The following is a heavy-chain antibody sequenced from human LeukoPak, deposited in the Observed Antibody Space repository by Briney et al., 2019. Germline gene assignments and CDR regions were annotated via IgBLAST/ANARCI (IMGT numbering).Heavy chain of an antibody. CDR1: GRSFSGYY. J-gene: IGHJ4*02. CDR2: INDSGST. CDR3: ARDRPGGSSLDY. D-gene: IGHD6-13*01. V-gene: IGHV4-34*01. Sequence: SETLSLTCAVYGRSFSGYYWSWIRQPPGTGLEWIGEINDSGSTNYNPSLKSRVTISADTSKNQLSLKLSSVTAADTAVYYCARDRPGGSSLDYWGQGTLVTVSS.